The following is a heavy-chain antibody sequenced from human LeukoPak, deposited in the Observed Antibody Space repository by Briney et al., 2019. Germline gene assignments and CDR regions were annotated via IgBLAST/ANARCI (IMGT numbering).Heavy chain of an antibody. V-gene: IGHV3-73*01. D-gene: IGHD3/OR15-3a*01. CDR2: IRTKANNYAT. CDR1: GFTFSGSA. CDR3: TRRTGPLNDYFDY. Sequence: GGSLRLSCAASGFTFSGSAMHWVRQASGKGLEWVGRIRTKANNYATAYAASVKGRFTIPRDDSKNTAYLQMNSLKTEDTAVYYCTRRTGPLNDYFDYWGQGTLVTVSS. J-gene: IGHJ4*02.